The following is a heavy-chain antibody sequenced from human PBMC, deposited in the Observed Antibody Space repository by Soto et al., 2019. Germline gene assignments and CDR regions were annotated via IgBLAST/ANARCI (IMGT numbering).Heavy chain of an antibody. D-gene: IGHD1-26*01. CDR1: GFTFSHCG. CDR3: ARDMGARALDL. J-gene: IGHJ3*01. Sequence: QVQVVESGGGVVQPGGSLTLSCATSGFTFSHCGFHWVRQAPGKGLEWVAFLSYDGNSKFYTDSKDRLTLSRDNSKSTLYLQINSLRAEDTAVYYCARDMGARALDLWGQGTMVTVSS. V-gene: IGHV3-33*01. CDR2: LSYDGNSK.